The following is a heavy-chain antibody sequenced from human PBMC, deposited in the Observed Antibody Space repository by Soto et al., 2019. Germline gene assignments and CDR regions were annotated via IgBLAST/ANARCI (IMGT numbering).Heavy chain of an antibody. CDR3: ARGRGAAGTDSVQYYGMDV. V-gene: IGHV3-21*01. Sequence: EVQLVESGGGLVKPGGSLRLSCAASEFTFSSYSMNWVRQAPEKGMEWVSSISSSRSYIYYADSVKGRFTISRDNAKNSLYLQMNGLRAEDTTVYYCARGRGAAGTDSVQYYGMDVWGQGTTVTVSS. CDR2: ISSSRSYI. CDR1: EFTFSSYS. J-gene: IGHJ6*02. D-gene: IGHD6-13*01.